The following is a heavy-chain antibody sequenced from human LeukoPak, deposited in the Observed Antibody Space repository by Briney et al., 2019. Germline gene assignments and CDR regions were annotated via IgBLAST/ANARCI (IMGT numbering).Heavy chain of an antibody. CDR2: IRYDGSNK. CDR3: AKDIGYSYGLPYDAFDI. V-gene: IGHV3-30*02. J-gene: IGHJ3*02. D-gene: IGHD5-18*01. Sequence: PGGSLRLSCAASGFTFSSYGMHWVRQAPGKGLEWVAFIRYDGSNKYYADSVKGRFTISRDNSKNTLYLQMNSLRAEDTAVYYCAKDIGYSYGLPYDAFDIWGQGTMVTVSS. CDR1: GFTFSSYG.